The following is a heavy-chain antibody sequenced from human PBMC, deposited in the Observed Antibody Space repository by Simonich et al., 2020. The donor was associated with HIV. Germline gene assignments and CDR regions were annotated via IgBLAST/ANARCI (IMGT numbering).Heavy chain of an antibody. CDR2: ILYGGST. V-gene: IGHV4-39*01. D-gene: IGHD3-3*01. CDR1: GGSISSSRYY. J-gene: IGHJ4*02. CDR3: AICGYDFWSGYYTSPDY. Sequence: QLQLQESGPGLVKPSETLSLTCTVSGGSISSSRYYWGWLREPPGKGLEWIGSILYGGSTNFNPSLTRRFTISGDTSKNQFSLKLSSVTAADTAVYYCAICGYDFWSGYYTSPDYWGQGTLVTVSS.